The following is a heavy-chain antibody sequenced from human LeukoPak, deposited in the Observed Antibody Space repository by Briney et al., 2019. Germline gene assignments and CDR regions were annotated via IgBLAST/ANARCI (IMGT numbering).Heavy chain of an antibody. J-gene: IGHJ4*02. CDR1: GGSFSGYY. CDR2: INHSGST. CDR3: GGGGTKRKWGD. D-gene: IGHD3-16*01. V-gene: IGHV4-34*01. Sequence: SETLSLTCAVYGGSFSGYYWSWIRQPPGKGLEWIGEINHSGSTNYNPSLKSRVTISVDTSKNQFSLKLSSVTAADTAVYYCGGGGTKRKWGDLGPGTLVTVPS.